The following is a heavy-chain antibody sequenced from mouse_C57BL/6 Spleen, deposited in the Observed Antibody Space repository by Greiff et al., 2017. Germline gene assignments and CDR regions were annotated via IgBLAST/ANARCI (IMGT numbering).Heavy chain of an antibody. D-gene: IGHD1-1*01. V-gene: IGHV1-54*01. J-gene: IGHJ2*01. CDR3: ARSGLITTVVAADY. Sequence: VKLQESGAELVRPGTSVKVSCKASGYAFTNYLIEWVKQRPGQGLEWIGVINPGSGGTNYNEKFKGKATLTADKSSSTAYMQLSSLTSEDSAVYFCARSGLITTVVAADYWGQGTTLTVSS. CDR1: GYAFTNYL. CDR2: INPGSGGT.